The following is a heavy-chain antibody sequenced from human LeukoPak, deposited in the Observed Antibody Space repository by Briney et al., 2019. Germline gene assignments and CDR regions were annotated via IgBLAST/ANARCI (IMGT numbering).Heavy chain of an antibody. V-gene: IGHV1-69*04. Sequence: ASVKISCKASGYTFTSYAISWVRQAPGQGLEWMGRIIPILGIANYAQKFQGRVTITADKSTSTAYMELSSLRSEDTAVYYCANPSRPPRYWGQGTLVTVSS. CDR3: ANPSRPPRY. CDR2: IIPILGIA. CDR1: GYTFTSYA. J-gene: IGHJ4*02.